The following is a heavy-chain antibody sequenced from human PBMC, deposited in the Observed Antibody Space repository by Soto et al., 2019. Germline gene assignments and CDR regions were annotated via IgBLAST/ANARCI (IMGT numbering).Heavy chain of an antibody. Sequence: SETLSLTCAVSGGSISSSNWWSWVRQPPGKGLEWIGEIYHSGSTNYNPSLKSRVTISVDKSKNQFSLKLSSVTAADTAVYFCARVGRLVTMVRGVSPNWFDPWGQGTLVTVSS. CDR2: IYHSGST. CDR3: ARVGRLVTMVRGVSPNWFDP. CDR1: GGSISSSNW. V-gene: IGHV4-4*02. J-gene: IGHJ5*02. D-gene: IGHD3-10*01.